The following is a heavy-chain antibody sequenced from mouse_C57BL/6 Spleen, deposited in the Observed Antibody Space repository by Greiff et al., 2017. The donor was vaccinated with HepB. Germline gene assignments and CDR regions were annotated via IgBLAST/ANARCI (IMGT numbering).Heavy chain of an antibody. CDR2: IYPGDGDT. CDR3: ARVEDGYYDFDY. J-gene: IGHJ2*01. Sequence: VQLQESGPELVKPGASVKISCKASGYAFSSSWINWVKQRPGKGLEWIGRIYPGDGDTNYNGKFKGKATLTADKSSSTAYMQLSSLTSEDSAVYFCARVEDGYYDFDYWGQGTTLTVSS. D-gene: IGHD2-3*01. V-gene: IGHV1-82*01. CDR1: GYAFSSSW.